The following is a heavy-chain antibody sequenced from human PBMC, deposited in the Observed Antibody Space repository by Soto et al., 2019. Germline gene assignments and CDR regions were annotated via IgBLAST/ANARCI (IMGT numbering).Heavy chain of an antibody. CDR3: AKDRFTEYSSSWSSYFDY. D-gene: IGHD6-13*01. J-gene: IGHJ4*02. V-gene: IGHV3-23*01. CDR2: ISGSGGST. Sequence: GSLRLSCAASGFTFSSYAMSWVRQAPGKGLEWVSAISGSGGSTYYADSVKGRFTISRDNSKNTLYLQMNSLRAEDTAVYYCAKDRFTEYSSSWSSYFDYWGQGTLVTVSS. CDR1: GFTFSSYA.